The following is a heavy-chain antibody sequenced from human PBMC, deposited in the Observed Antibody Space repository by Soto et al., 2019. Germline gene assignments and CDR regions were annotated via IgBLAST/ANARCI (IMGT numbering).Heavy chain of an antibody. J-gene: IGHJ4*02. CDR1: GFTFTIFA. CDR3: AKEVSMGSTVDLGY. V-gene: IGHV3-23*01. D-gene: IGHD2-8*01. CDR2: ISGSGGST. Sequence: GGSLRLSCAASGFTFTIFAMSWVRQSPGKGLEWVSTISGSGGSTYYADAVKGRFTISRDNSMGTLYLQMKSLRVEDTAIYYCAKEVSMGSTVDLGYWGQGTLVTVSS.